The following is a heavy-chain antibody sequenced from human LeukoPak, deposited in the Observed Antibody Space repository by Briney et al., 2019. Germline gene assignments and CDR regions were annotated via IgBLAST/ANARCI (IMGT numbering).Heavy chain of an antibody. V-gene: IGHV4-30-2*01. J-gene: IGHJ2*01. D-gene: IGHD5-18*01. CDR1: GGSISSGGYS. Sequence: SQTLSLTCAVSGGSISSGGYSWSWIRQPPGKGLEWIGYIYHSGSTYYNPSLKSRVTISVDRSKNQFSLKLSSVTAADTAVYYCARSYSSMGYFDPWGRGTLVTVSS. CDR3: ARSYSSMGYFDP. CDR2: IYHSGST.